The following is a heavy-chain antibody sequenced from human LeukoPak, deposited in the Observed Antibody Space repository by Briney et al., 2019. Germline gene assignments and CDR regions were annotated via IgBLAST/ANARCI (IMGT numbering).Heavy chain of an antibody. D-gene: IGHD3-10*01. CDR3: ARAPRHGGPRYFDY. V-gene: IGHV4-39*07. CDR1: GGSVSSGSYY. CDR2: IYYSGST. J-gene: IGHJ4*02. Sequence: SETLSLTCTVSGGSVSSGSYYWGWIRQPPGKGLEWIGNIYYSGSTYYNPSLKSRVTISVDTSKNQFSLKLSSVTAADTAVYYCARAPRHGGPRYFDYWGQGTLVTVSS.